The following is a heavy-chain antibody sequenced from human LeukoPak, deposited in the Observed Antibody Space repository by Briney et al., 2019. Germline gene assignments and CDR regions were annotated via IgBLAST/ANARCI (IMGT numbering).Heavy chain of an antibody. V-gene: IGHV1-18*01. CDR1: GYTFTSYG. CDR3: ARDEDWNYGTAYDWFDP. J-gene: IGHJ5*02. Sequence: ASVKVSCKASGYTFTSYGISWVRQAPGQGLEWMGWISAYNGNTNYAQKLQGRVTMNTDTSTSTAYMELRSLRSDDTAVYYCARDEDWNYGTAYDWFDPWGQGTLVTVSS. CDR2: ISAYNGNT. D-gene: IGHD1-7*01.